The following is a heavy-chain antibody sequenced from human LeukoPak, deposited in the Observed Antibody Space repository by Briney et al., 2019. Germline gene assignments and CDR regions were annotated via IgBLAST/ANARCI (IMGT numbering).Heavy chain of an antibody. D-gene: IGHD1-26*01. CDR1: GYTFTGYY. CDR2: INPNSGGT. V-gene: IGHV1-2*02. Sequence: ASVTVSCKASGYTFTGYYMHWVRQPPGQGLEWMGWINPNSGGTNYAQKFQDRVTMTRDTSISTAYMELSRLRSDDTAVYYCARSLIVGATPTYPDYWGQGTLVTVSS. J-gene: IGHJ4*02. CDR3: ARSLIVGATPTYPDY.